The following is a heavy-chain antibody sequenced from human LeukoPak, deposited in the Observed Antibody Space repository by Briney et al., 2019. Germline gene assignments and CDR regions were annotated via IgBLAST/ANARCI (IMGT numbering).Heavy chain of an antibody. CDR1: GGSISSYY. CDR3: ARDVYYYDSSHSRAFDI. J-gene: IGHJ3*02. CDR2: IYTSGST. D-gene: IGHD3-22*01. V-gene: IGHV4-4*07. Sequence: SETLSLICTVSGGSISSYYWSWIRQPAGKGLEWIGRIYTSGSTNYNPSLKSRVTMSVDTSKNQLSLKLSSVPAADTAVYYCARDVYYYDSSHSRAFDIWGQGTMVTVSS.